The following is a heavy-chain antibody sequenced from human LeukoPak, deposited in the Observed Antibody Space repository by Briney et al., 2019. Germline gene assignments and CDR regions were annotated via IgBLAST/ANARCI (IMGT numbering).Heavy chain of an antibody. CDR2: ISYNGSNK. V-gene: IGHV3-30*04. CDR1: GFTFSSYA. Sequence: GGSLRLSCAASGFTFSSYAMHWVRQAPGKGLEWVAVISYNGSNKYYADSVKGRFTISRDNSKNTLYLQMNSLRAEDTALYYCARVRRLGGYGDYWGQGTLVTVSS. D-gene: IGHD3-16*01. CDR3: ARVRRLGGYGDY. J-gene: IGHJ4*02.